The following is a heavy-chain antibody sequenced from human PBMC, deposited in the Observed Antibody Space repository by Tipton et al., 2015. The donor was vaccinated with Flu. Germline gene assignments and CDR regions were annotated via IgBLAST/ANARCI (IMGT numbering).Heavy chain of an antibody. CDR1: GYTFTGYY. CDR3: ARDPYCSGGSCYHLGDAFDI. Sequence: QVQLVQSGAEVKKPGASVKVSCKASGYTFTGYYMHWVRQAPGQGLEWMGRINPNSGGTNYAQKFQGRVTMTRDTSISTAYMELSRLRSDDTAVYYCARDPYCSGGSCYHLGDAFDIWGQGTMVTVSS. V-gene: IGHV1-2*06. D-gene: IGHD2-15*01. J-gene: IGHJ3*02. CDR2: INPNSGGT.